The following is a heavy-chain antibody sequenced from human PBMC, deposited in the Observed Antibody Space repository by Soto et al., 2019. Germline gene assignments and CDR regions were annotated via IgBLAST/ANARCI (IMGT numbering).Heavy chain of an antibody. V-gene: IGHV3-53*02. Sequence: EVQLVETGGGLIQPGGSLRLSCAASGFTVSSNYMSWVRQAPGKGLEWVSVIYSGGSTYYADSVKGRFTISRDNSKNTLYLQMNSLRAEDTAVYYCAREVTGKYYYYGMDVWGQGTTVTVSS. CDR3: AREVTGKYYYYGMDV. CDR1: GFTVSSNY. D-gene: IGHD2-21*02. CDR2: IYSGGST. J-gene: IGHJ6*02.